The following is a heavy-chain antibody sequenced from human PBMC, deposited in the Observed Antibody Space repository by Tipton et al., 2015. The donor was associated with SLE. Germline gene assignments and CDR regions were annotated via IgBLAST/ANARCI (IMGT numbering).Heavy chain of an antibody. J-gene: IGHJ6*03. CDR2: INHSGST. Sequence: TLSLTCTVSGASISTYYWSWIRQPPGKGLEWIGEINHSGSTNYNPSLKSRVTISVDTSKNQFSLKLSSVTAADTAVYYCARAPGLERSYYYYYYMDVWAKGTTVTVSS. CDR1: GASISTYY. CDR3: ARAPGLERSYYYYYYMDV. V-gene: IGHV4-34*01. D-gene: IGHD1-1*01.